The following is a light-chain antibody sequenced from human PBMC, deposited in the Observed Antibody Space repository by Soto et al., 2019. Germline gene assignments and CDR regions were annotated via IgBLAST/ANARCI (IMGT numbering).Light chain of an antibody. CDR1: QSVTSSY. CDR3: QQHGTSPRT. CDR2: GVS. Sequence: ENVLTQSPGTLPLSPGERATLSCRASQSVTSSYLAWYQQKPGQAPRLLIYGVSRRATGIPDRFSGSGSGTDFTLTISRLEPADLAVFYCQQHGTSPRTFGQGTKLQIK. V-gene: IGKV3-20*01. J-gene: IGKJ2*02.